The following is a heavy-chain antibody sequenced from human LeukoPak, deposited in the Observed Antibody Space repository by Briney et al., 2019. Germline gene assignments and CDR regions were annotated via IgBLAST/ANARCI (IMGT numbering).Heavy chain of an antibody. D-gene: IGHD2-2*01. CDR1: EFTFSSYS. Sequence: GGSLRLSCAASEFTFSSYSMSWVRQAPGKGLEWVSYVSSTASSIYYADSVKGRFTISRDNAKNSLYLQMNSLRAEDTAVYYCASCSSTSYSYGMDVWGQGTTVTVSS. V-gene: IGHV3-48*04. CDR2: VSSTASSI. CDR3: ASCSSTSYSYGMDV. J-gene: IGHJ6*02.